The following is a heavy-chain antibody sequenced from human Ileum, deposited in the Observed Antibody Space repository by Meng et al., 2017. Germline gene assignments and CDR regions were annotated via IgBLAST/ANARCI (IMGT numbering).Heavy chain of an antibody. CDR3: ASDPNWSTT. V-gene: IGHV3-21*02. CDR2: MGLGHSHG. J-gene: IGHJ5*02. CDR1: RSIFDSYD. Sequence: EARLVESGGGLVKPGGSLRLSCVGSRSIFDSYDMTWIRQAPGKGPEWVASMGLGHSHGSYADSVIGRFTVSRDNAKTSFFLQMNSLRAEDTAIYYCASDPNWSTTWGQGTLVTVSS.